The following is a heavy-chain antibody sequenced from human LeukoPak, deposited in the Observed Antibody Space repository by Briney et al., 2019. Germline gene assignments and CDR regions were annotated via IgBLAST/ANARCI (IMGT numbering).Heavy chain of an antibody. D-gene: IGHD4-17*01. V-gene: IGHV3-30*18. J-gene: IGHJ4*02. CDR1: GFSFSNYA. CDR2: ISYDGSNK. CDR3: AKDQSDYAGYYFDY. Sequence: PGGSLRLSCAASGFSFSNYAMHWVRQAPGKGLEWVAIISYDGSNKFYADSVKGRFTISRDNSKNTLFLQMDSLRAEDTAVYYCAKDQSDYAGYYFDYWGQGTLVTVSS.